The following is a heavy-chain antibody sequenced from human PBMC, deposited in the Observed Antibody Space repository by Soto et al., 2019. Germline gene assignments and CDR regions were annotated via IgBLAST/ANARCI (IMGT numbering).Heavy chain of an antibody. Sequence: GGSLRLSCAASGFTVSSNYMSWVRQAPGKGLEWVSVIYSGGSTYYADSVKGRFTISRDNSKNTLYLQMNSLRAEDTAVYYCARDLGAARSYYYYGMDVWGQGTTVTVSS. CDR1: GFTVSSNY. V-gene: IGHV3-53*01. CDR3: ARDLGAARSYYYYGMDV. CDR2: IYSGGST. J-gene: IGHJ6*02. D-gene: IGHD6-6*01.